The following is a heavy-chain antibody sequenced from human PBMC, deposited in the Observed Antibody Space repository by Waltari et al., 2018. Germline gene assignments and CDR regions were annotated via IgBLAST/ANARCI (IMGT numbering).Heavy chain of an antibody. Sequence: EVQLLESGGGLVQPGGSLRLSCAASGFTFSSYAMSWVRQAPGKGLEWVSAISGSGGRTYYEDSGKGRFTISRDNSKNTLYLQMNSLRAEDTAVYYCAKDLTRYCSGGSCPGYCDYWGQGTLVTVSS. CDR1: GFTFSSYA. CDR3: AKDLTRYCSGGSCPGYCDY. J-gene: IGHJ4*02. D-gene: IGHD2-15*01. V-gene: IGHV3-23*01. CDR2: ISGSGGRT.